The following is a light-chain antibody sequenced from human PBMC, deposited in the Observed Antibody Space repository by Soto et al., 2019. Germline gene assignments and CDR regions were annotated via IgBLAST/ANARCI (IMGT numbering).Light chain of an antibody. V-gene: IGKV3-20*01. CDR1: QSISRY. CDR3: QQYGSSPPT. CDR2: GAS. Sequence: SVLTQAPGTLSLSPGERTTLSCRASQSISRYLAWYQQKPGQGPRLLIYGASSRATGTPDRFSGSGSGTDFTLPINRLEPEDFALYYCQQYGSSPPTFGQGTKVDIK. J-gene: IGKJ1*01.